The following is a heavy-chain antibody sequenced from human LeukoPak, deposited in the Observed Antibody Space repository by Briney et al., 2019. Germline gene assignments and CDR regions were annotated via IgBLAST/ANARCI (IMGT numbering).Heavy chain of an antibody. J-gene: IGHJ6*03. Sequence: GGSLRLSCAASGVTFTNYDMHWVRQRAGKGLEWVSNITNAGETYYPASVHGRFTISRAVAQDSLYLQVNSLTGGDTAVYYCAREGTGYPSMDVWGKGTPVTVSS. D-gene: IGHD3/OR15-3a*01. CDR2: ITNAGET. CDR1: GVTFTNYD. CDR3: AREGTGYPSMDV. V-gene: IGHV3-13*01.